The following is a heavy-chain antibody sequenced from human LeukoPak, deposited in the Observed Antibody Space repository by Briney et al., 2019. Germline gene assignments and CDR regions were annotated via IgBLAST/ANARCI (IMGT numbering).Heavy chain of an antibody. Sequence: SETLSLTCTVSGGSISSGPFYWSWIRQHPGKGLEWIGYIYYSGNTFYNPSLKSRVTISVDTSKNQFSLKLSSVTAADTAVYYCARGRGRYGSGSRNWFDPWGQGTLVTVSS. CDR2: IYYSGNT. J-gene: IGHJ5*02. V-gene: IGHV4-31*03. CDR3: ARGRGRYGSGSRNWFDP. CDR1: GGSISSGPFY. D-gene: IGHD3-10*01.